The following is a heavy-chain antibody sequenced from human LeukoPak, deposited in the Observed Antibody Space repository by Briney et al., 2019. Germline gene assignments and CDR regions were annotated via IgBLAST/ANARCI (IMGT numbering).Heavy chain of an antibody. CDR3: AKHIFGSGSYIDY. V-gene: IGHV3-23*01. Sequence: PGGSLRLSCAASGFTFSSYWMSWVRQAPGKGLEWVSAIRGGGGSTYYADSVKGRFTISRDNSKNTLYLQMNSLRAEDTAIYYCAKHIFGSGSYIDYWGQGTLVTVSS. D-gene: IGHD3-10*01. CDR1: GFTFSSYW. CDR2: IRGGGGST. J-gene: IGHJ4*02.